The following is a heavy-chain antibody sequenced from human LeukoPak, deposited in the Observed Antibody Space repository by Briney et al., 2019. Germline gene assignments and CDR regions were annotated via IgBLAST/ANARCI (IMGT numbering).Heavy chain of an antibody. D-gene: IGHD3-22*01. Sequence: GRSLRRSCAASGFTFDDYAMHWVRQAPGKGLEWVSGISWNSGSIGYADSVKGRFTISRDNAKNSLYLQMNSLRAEDTALYYCAKDVIGYYDTINWGQGTLVTVSS. V-gene: IGHV3-9*01. CDR1: GFTFDDYA. J-gene: IGHJ4*02. CDR3: AKDVIGYYDTIN. CDR2: ISWNSGSI.